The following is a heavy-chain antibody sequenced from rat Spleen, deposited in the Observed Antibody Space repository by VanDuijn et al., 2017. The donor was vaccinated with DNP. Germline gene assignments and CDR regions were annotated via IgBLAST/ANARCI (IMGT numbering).Heavy chain of an antibody. CDR2: ISYSGST. Sequence: EVQLQESGPGLVKPSQSLSLTCSVTGYSITSNYWGWIRKFPGNKMEWIGHISYSGSTNYNPSLKSRISITRDTSKNQFFLQLNSVTTEDTATYYCTSNPHIRTAAPFDYWGQGVMVTVSS. D-gene: IGHD3-8*01. CDR3: TSNPHIRTAAPFDY. V-gene: IGHV3-1*01. CDR1: GYSITSNY. J-gene: IGHJ2*01.